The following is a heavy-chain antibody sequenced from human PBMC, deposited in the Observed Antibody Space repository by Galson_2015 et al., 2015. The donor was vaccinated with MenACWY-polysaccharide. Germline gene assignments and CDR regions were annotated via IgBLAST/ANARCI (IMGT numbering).Heavy chain of an antibody. Sequence: ETLSLTCSVSGGSITSRTYYWGWIRQPPTTGLEWVGSIDYTGSTYYNPSLKSRVTISVDTSKNQFSLKLNSVTAADTAVYYCGSGTSGWYGVGGYWGQGTLVTVSS. V-gene: IGHV4-39*01. J-gene: IGHJ4*02. CDR3: GSGTSGWYGVGGY. CDR1: GGSITSRTYY. CDR2: IDYTGST. D-gene: IGHD6-19*01.